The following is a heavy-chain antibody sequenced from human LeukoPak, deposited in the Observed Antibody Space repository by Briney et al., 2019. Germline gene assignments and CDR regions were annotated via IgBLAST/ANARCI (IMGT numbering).Heavy chain of an antibody. CDR2: IWYDGSNK. D-gene: IGHD3-22*01. J-gene: IGHJ4*02. CDR1: GFTFSSNG. V-gene: IGHV3-33*06. Sequence: PRRSLRLSCVASGFTFSSNGMHWVRQAPGKGLEWVAVIWYDGSNKYYADSVKGRFTISRDNSKNTLYLQMNSLRAEDTAVYYRAKTNYYDSSAYPTFDYWGQGTLVTVSS. CDR3: AKTNYYDSSAYPTFDY.